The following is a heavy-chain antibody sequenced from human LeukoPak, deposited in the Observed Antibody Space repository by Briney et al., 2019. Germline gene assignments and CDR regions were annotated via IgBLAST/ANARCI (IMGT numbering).Heavy chain of an antibody. CDR1: GFTFRRYS. Sequence: GGSLRLSCAASGFTFRRYSMNWVRQAPGKGLEWVSSISITSTYKFYADSVRGRFTISRDNAKNSLYLQMNSLRAEDTAVYYCARHDSHSLTGSVNYSGPRTLVTFSS. CDR2: ISITSTYK. D-gene: IGHD2-21*01. J-gene: IGHJ4*02. V-gene: IGHV3-21*01. CDR3: ARHDSHSLTGSVNY.